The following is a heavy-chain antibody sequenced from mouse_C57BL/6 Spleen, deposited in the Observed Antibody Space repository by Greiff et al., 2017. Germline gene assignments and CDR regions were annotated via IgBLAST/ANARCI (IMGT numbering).Heavy chain of an antibody. CDR3: ARHEEWYYDYDGYCCDY. CDR1: GYTFTEYT. Sequence: QVQLQQSGAELVKPGASVKLSCKASGYTFTEYTIHWVKQRSGQGLEWIGWFYPGSGSIKYNEKFKDKATLTADKSSSTVYMELSRLTSEDSAVYFCARHEEWYYDYDGYCCDYWGQGTTLTVSS. V-gene: IGHV1-62-2*01. CDR2: FYPGSGSI. D-gene: IGHD2-4*01. J-gene: IGHJ2*01.